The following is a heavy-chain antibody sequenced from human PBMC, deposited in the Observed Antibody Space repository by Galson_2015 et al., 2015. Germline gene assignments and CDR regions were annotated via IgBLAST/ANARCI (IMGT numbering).Heavy chain of an antibody. D-gene: IGHD3-3*01. Sequence: SVKVSCKVSGYTLTELSMHWVRQAPGKGLERMGGFDPEDGETIYAQKFQGRVTMTEDTSTDTAYMELSSLRSEDTAVYYCATDAYYDFWSGYNGYGMDVWGQGTTVTVSS. CDR1: GYTLTELS. J-gene: IGHJ6*02. CDR2: FDPEDGET. V-gene: IGHV1-24*01. CDR3: ATDAYYDFWSGYNGYGMDV.